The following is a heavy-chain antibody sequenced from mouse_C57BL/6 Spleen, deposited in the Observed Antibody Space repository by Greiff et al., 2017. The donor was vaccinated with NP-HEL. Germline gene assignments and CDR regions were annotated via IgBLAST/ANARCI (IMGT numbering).Heavy chain of an antibody. CDR2: IDPSASYT. D-gene: IGHD2-1*01. CDR3: ARGGNHSMDD. Sequence: QVQLQQPGAELVKPGASVKLSCKASGYTFTSYWMQWVKQRPGQGLEWIGEIDPSASYTNYNQKFKGKATLTVDTSSSTAYMQLSSLTSEDSAVYYCARGGNHSMDDWGQGTSVTVSS. V-gene: IGHV1-50*01. J-gene: IGHJ4*01. CDR1: GYTFTSYW.